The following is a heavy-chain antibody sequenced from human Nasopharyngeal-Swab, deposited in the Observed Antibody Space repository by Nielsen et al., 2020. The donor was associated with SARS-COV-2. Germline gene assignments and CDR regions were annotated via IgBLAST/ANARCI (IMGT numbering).Heavy chain of an antibody. D-gene: IGHD4-17*01. CDR1: GFTFSDYY. CDR3: ARDGATVTNYYYYGMDV. J-gene: IGHJ6*02. V-gene: IGHV3-11*01. Sequence: GGSLRLSCAASGFTFSDYYMSWIRQAPGKGLAWVSYISSSGSTIYYADSVKGRFTISRDNAKNSLYLQMNSLRAEDTAVYYCARDGATVTNYYYYGMDVWGQGTTVTVSS. CDR2: ISSSGSTI.